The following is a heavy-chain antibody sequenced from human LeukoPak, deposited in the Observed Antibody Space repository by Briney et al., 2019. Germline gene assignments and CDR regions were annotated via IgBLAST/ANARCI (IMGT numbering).Heavy chain of an antibody. CDR3: ARDRLEAVADDDYFDY. D-gene: IGHD6-19*01. CDR1: GFTFSNHG. V-gene: IGHV3-33*01. CDR2: IWYDGSNK. Sequence: PGMSLRLSCAASGFTFSNHGMHWVRQAPGKGPEWVALIWYDGSNKYYGDSVKGRFTISRDNSKNTVYLQMNSLRAEDTAVYYCARDRLEAVADDDYFDYWGQGTLVTVSS. J-gene: IGHJ4*02.